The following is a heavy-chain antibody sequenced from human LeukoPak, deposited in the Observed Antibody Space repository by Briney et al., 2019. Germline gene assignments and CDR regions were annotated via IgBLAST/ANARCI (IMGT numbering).Heavy chain of an antibody. Sequence: PSETLSLTCAVSGYSISSGYYWGWIRQPPGKGLEWIGSIYHSGSTYYNPSLKSRVTISADTSKNQFSLKLSSVTTADTAVYYCASQIIAVAGTIDYWGQGTLVTVSS. J-gene: IGHJ4*02. CDR3: ASQIIAVAGTIDY. D-gene: IGHD6-19*01. CDR1: GYSISSGYY. CDR2: IYHSGST. V-gene: IGHV4-38-2*01.